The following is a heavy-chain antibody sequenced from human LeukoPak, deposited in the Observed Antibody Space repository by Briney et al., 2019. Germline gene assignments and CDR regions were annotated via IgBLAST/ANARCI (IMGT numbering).Heavy chain of an antibody. CDR3: AKGDPLVDY. CDR1: GFTFSSYG. CDR2: ISYDGSNK. D-gene: IGHD6-6*01. Sequence: GGSLRLSCAASGFTFSSYGMHWVRQAPGKGLEWVAVISYDGSNKYYADSVKGRFTISRDNSKNTLYLQMNSLRAEDTAVYYCAKGDPLVDYWGQGTQVTVSS. J-gene: IGHJ4*02. V-gene: IGHV3-30*18.